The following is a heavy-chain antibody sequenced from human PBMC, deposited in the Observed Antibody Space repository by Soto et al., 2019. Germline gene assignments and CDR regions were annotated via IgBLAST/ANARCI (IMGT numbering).Heavy chain of an antibody. Sequence: EVPVLESGGGLVQPGGSLRPSFVISRLTFSNYALTWVRQAPGKGLEWVSSISGSGDTTYYADSVKGRFTISRDNSKNTLYLQMNSLRVEDTALYYCAKADYSYSWAPGDYWGQGTLVTVSS. J-gene: IGHJ4*02. V-gene: IGHV3-23*01. D-gene: IGHD6-13*01. CDR3: AKADYSYSWAPGDY. CDR2: ISGSGDTT. CDR1: RLTFSNYA.